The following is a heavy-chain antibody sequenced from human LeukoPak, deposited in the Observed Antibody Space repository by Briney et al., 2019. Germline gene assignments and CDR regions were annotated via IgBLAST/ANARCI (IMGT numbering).Heavy chain of an antibody. J-gene: IGHJ4*02. V-gene: IGHV1-2*02. Sequence: GASVKVSCKASAYTLSGYYMHWVRQAPGQGLEWMGWINPKSGVTNYAQKFQGRVTMTWDTSINTTFMELSRLRSDDTAVYYCARRIAVAGSPVYYFDYWGQGSLVTVS. D-gene: IGHD6-19*01. CDR2: INPKSGVT. CDR1: AYTLSGYY. CDR3: ARRIAVAGSPVYYFDY.